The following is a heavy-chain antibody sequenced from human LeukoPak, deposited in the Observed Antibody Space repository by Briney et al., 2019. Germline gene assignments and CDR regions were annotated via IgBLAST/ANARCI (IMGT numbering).Heavy chain of an antibody. J-gene: IGHJ3*02. CDR3: ARRRITMVRGVISYAFDI. D-gene: IGHD3-10*01. Sequence: KPSETLSLTCTVSGGSISSYYWSWIRQPPGKGLEWIGYIYYSGGTNYNPSLKSRVTISVDTSKNQFSLKLSSVTAADTAVYYCARRRITMVRGVISYAFDIWGQGTMVTVSS. V-gene: IGHV4-59*01. CDR1: GGSISSYY. CDR2: IYYSGGT.